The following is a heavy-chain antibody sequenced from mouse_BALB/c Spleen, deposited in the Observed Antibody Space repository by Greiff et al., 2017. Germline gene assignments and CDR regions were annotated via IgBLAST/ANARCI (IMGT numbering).Heavy chain of an antibody. J-gene: IGHJ2*01. CDR2: IYPGSGNT. Sequence: QVQLKQSGAELARPGASVKLSCKASGYTFTDYYINWVKQRTGQGLEWIGEIYPGSGNTYYNEKFKGKATLTADKSSSTAYMQLSSLTSEDSAVYFCARGDGSSYVGGQGTTLTVSS. CDR3: ARGDGSSYV. D-gene: IGHD1-1*01. CDR1: GYTFTDYY. V-gene: IGHV1-77*01.